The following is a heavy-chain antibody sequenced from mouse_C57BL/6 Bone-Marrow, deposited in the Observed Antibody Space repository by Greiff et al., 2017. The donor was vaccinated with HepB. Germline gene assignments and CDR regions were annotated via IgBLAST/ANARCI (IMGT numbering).Heavy chain of an antibody. CDR1: GYSITSGYD. V-gene: IGHV3-1*01. CDR2: ISYSGST. CDR3: ARGDYYGSSYPAWFAY. D-gene: IGHD1-1*01. J-gene: IGHJ3*01. Sequence: EVMLVESGPGMVKPSQSLSLTCTVTGYSITSGYDWHWIRHFPGNKLEWMGYISYSGSTNYNPSLKSRISITHDTSKNHFFLKLNSVTTEDTATYYCARGDYYGSSYPAWFAYWGQGTLVTVSA.